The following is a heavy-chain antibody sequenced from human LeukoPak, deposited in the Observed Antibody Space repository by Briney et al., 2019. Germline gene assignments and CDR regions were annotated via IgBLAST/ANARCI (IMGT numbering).Heavy chain of an antibody. D-gene: IGHD1-7*01. Sequence: SETLSLTCAVYGGSFSGYYWSSIRQPPGKGLEWIGEINHSGSTNYNPSLKSRVTISVDTSKNQFSLRLSSVTAADTAVYYCARGLFNNWNYVIDYWGQGTLVTVSS. CDR3: ARGLFNNWNYVIDY. V-gene: IGHV4-34*01. CDR2: INHSGST. CDR1: GGSFSGYY. J-gene: IGHJ4*02.